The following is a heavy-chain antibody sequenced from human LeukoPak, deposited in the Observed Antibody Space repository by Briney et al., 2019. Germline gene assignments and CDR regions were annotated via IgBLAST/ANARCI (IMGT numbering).Heavy chain of an antibody. CDR3: ARSGFPIVVVPAAYFDY. V-gene: IGHV1-2*02. CDR1: GYTFTGYY. J-gene: IGHJ4*02. CDR2: INPNSGGT. D-gene: IGHD2-2*01. Sequence: VASVKVSCKASGYTFTGYYMHWVRQAPGQGLEWMGWINPNSGGTNYAQKFQGRVTMTRDTSISTAYMELSRLRSEDTAVYYCARSGFPIVVVPAAYFDYWGQGTLVTVSS.